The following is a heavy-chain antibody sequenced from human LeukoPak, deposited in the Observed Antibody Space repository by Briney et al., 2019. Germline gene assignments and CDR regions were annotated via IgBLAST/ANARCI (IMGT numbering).Heavy chain of an antibody. CDR1: QFTFSGSR. D-gene: IGHD1-1*01. J-gene: IGHJ4*02. Sequence: PGGSLRLSCADSQFTFSGSRMNWVRQAPGKGLEWVANMDPTGSQKRYVDSVKGRFTISKDNPGASLYLDMHSLRAEDTAIYYCAIWTSGNYWGQGTLVTVSS. CDR3: AIWTSGNY. CDR2: MDPTGSQK. V-gene: IGHV3-7*01.